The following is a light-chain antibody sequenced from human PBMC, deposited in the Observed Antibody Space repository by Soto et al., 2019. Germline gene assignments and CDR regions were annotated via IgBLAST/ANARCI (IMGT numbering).Light chain of an antibody. CDR2: AAS. CDR3: QQYDTSMLT. CDR1: QSIRSSY. V-gene: IGKV3-20*01. Sequence: EIVLTQSPGTLSLSPGERAALSCRASQSIRSSYLAWYQQKPGHAPRLLIFAASSRATGVPARFSGSGSGTHFTLTISRLEPEAFAVYYCQQYDTSMLTFGGGTKVEI. J-gene: IGKJ4*01.